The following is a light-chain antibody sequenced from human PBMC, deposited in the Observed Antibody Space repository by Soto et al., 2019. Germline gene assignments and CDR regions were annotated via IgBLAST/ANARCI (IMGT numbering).Light chain of an antibody. CDR1: SSDVGSYNL. V-gene: IGLV2-23*01. CDR3: SSYAGSNTYVV. Sequence: QSALTQPASVSGSPGQSITISCTGTSSDVGSYNLVSWYQQHPGKAPKLMIYEDTKRPSGVSSRFSGSKSGNTASLTISGLQAEDEADYYCSSYAGSNTYVVFGGGTKLTVL. J-gene: IGLJ2*01. CDR2: EDT.